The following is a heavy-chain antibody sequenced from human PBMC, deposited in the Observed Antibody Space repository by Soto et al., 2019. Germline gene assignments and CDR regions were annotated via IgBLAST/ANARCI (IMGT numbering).Heavy chain of an antibody. CDR3: ARERGYCSGGSCYGSRWFDP. CDR1: GGSVSSGSYY. V-gene: IGHV4-61*01. CDR2: IYYSGST. Sequence: SETLSLTCTVSGGSVSSGSYYWSWIRQPPGKGLEWIGYIYYSGSTNYNPSLKSRVTISVDTSKNQFSLKLSSVTAADTAVYYCARERGYCSGGSCYGSRWFDPWGQGTLVTVS. D-gene: IGHD2-15*01. J-gene: IGHJ5*02.